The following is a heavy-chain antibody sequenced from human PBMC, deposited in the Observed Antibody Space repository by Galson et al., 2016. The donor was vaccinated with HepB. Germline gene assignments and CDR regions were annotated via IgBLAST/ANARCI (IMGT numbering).Heavy chain of an antibody. CDR2: VSHDGSNT. V-gene: IGHV3-30*18. J-gene: IGHJ4*02. Sequence: SLRLSCAASGFNFNNYGMHWVRQAPGKGLEWVSVVSHDGSNTYYADSVKGRFIISRDNSENTLSLQMNSLRTEDTAVYYCAKDRMKVITGTRLVHFEYWGQGSLVTVSS. CDR3: AKDRMKVITGTRLVHFEY. CDR1: GFNFNNYG. D-gene: IGHD1-20*01.